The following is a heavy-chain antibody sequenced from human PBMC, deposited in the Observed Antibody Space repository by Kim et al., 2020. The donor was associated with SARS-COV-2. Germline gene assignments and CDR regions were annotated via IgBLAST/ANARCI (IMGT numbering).Heavy chain of an antibody. J-gene: IGHJ4*02. Sequence: ASVKVSCKACGYMFTSYGFSWVRQAPGQGLEWLGWISARDGNTKYGQKVQGRVIMTTDTSTNTAYMELWSLRSEDTAMYYCARGAYGDVSFDYWGQGTLV. CDR1: GYMFTSYG. D-gene: IGHD4-17*01. V-gene: IGHV1-18*04. CDR2: ISARDGNT. CDR3: ARGAYGDVSFDY.